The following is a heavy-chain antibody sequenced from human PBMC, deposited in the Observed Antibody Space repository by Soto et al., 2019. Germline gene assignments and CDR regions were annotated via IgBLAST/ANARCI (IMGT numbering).Heavy chain of an antibody. Sequence: ASVKVSCKASGYTFTGYYMHWVRQAPGQGLEWMGWINPNSGGTNYAQKFQGWVTMTRDTSISTAYMELSRLRSDDTAVYYCAREGIINWNYEEYYYYGMDVWGQGTTVTVSS. CDR2: INPNSGGT. D-gene: IGHD1-7*01. J-gene: IGHJ6*02. CDR3: AREGIINWNYEEYYYYGMDV. V-gene: IGHV1-2*04. CDR1: GYTFTGYY.